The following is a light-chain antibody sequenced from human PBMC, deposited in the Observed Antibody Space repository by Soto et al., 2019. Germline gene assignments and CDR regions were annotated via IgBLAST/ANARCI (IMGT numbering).Light chain of an antibody. V-gene: IGKV1-12*01. CDR2: ATS. J-gene: IGKJ5*01. CDR3: QQANSFPLT. CDR1: QGISNW. Sequence: DIPMTQSPSSLSASVGDRATITCRASQGISNWLAWYQQKPGQVPKLLIYATSTLQSGVPSRFSGSASGTDFTLTISSLQPEDVATYYCQQANSFPLTFGQGTRLEIE.